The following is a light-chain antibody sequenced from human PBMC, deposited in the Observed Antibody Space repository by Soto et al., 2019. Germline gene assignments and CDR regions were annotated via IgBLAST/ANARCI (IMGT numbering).Light chain of an antibody. V-gene: IGKV3-11*01. Sequence: EIVLTPAPAAPSFSPREKKNLSCRASLSISSYLAWYQQKPDQAPRLLIYDASNRATGISARFSGSGSGTDFTLTISSLEPEDFAVYYCHQRSTWPFTFGPGTKVDIK. J-gene: IGKJ3*01. CDR2: DAS. CDR3: HQRSTWPFT. CDR1: LSISSY.